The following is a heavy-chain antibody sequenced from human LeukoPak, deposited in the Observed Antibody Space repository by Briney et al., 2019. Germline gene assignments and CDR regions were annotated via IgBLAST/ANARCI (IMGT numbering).Heavy chain of an antibody. CDR3: ARSVGATAKIDY. CDR2: IYYSGST. V-gene: IGHV4-59*01. CDR1: GVSISSYY. D-gene: IGHD1-26*01. J-gene: IGHJ4*02. Sequence: SETLSLTCTVSGVSISSYYWSWLRQPPGKGLEWIGYIYYSGSTNYNPSLKSRVTISVDTSKNQFSLKLSSVTAADTAVYYCARSVGATAKIDYWGQGTLVTVSS.